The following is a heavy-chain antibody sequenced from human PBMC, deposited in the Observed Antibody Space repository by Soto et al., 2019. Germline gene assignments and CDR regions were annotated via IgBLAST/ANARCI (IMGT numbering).Heavy chain of an antibody. V-gene: IGHV1-18*01. CDR3: ARDPPPPAY. D-gene: IGHD2-2*01. Sequence: QVQLVQSGDEVKKPGASVKFSCKASGYTFASYAISWMRQAPGQGLEWMGWISAYNGNTNYAQKLQGRVTMTTDTSTSTSYMELRVLRSEDTALYYGARDPPPPAYWGQATLVTVSS. J-gene: IGHJ4*02. CDR1: GYTFASYA. CDR2: ISAYNGNT.